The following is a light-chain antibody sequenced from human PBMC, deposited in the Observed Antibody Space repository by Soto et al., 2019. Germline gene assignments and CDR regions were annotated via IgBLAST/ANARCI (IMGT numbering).Light chain of an antibody. J-gene: IGKJ1*01. V-gene: IGKV3-15*01. CDR1: QSVSNN. CDR2: GAS. CDR3: QHYNNWPPWA. Sequence: EIVMTQAPAPLSVSPGERATLSCRASQSVSNNLAWSKQKPGQAPRLLIYGASTRATGIPVRFSGSGSGTEFTLSISILQSDDLALYDCQHYNNWPPWAFGQGTKVEIK.